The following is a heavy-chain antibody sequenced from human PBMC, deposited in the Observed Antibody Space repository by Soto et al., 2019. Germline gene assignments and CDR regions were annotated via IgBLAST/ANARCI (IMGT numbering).Heavy chain of an antibody. CDR1: GYSFTSYW. J-gene: IGHJ6*02. D-gene: IGHD3-3*01. Sequence: GESLKISCKGSGYSFTSYWIGWVRQMPGKGLEWMGIIYPGDSDTRYSPSFQGQVTISADKSISTAYLQWSSLKASDTAMYYCARQRDVTIFGVVDYYYYGMDVWGPGTTVTVSS. CDR2: IYPGDSDT. CDR3: ARQRDVTIFGVVDYYYYGMDV. V-gene: IGHV5-51*01.